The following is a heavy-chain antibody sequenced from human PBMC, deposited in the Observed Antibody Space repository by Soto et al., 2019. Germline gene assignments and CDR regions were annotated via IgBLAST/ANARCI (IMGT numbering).Heavy chain of an antibody. Sequence: GGSLRLSCAASGFTFSSHAMSWVRQAPGKGLEWVSAISGGGGSTYYADSVKGRFTISRDNSKNTLYLQMNSLRAEDTAAYYCAKDERGTTLFDNWGQGTLVTVSS. CDR1: GFTFSSHA. V-gene: IGHV3-23*01. CDR3: AKDERGTTLFDN. CDR2: ISGGGGST. J-gene: IGHJ4*02. D-gene: IGHD1-26*01.